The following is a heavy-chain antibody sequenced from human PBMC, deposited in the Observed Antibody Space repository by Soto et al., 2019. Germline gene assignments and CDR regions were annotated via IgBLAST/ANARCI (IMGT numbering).Heavy chain of an antibody. CDR1: GFIFSSYT. CDR3: ARAGLEPASAFDV. CDR2: ISGSGSYI. D-gene: IGHD2-2*01. J-gene: IGHJ3*01. V-gene: IGHV3-21*06. Sequence: GGSLRLSCTASGFIFSSYTINWVRQAPGKGLEWVSSISGSGSYIYIADSMKGRITISRDNAQNSVHLQMNSLRVEDTAVYYCARAGLEPASAFDVWGQGTKVTVSS.